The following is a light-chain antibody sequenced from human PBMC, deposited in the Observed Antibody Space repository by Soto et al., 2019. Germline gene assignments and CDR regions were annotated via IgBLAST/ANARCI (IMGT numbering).Light chain of an antibody. V-gene: IGKV3-15*01. J-gene: IGKJ3*01. CDR1: QSVTSS. CDR2: TTS. Sequence: EIVLTQSPATLSLSPGERATLSCTASQSVTSSCLAWYQRKPGQAPRLLIHTTSTRATGIPVRFRGSGSGTEFTLTISSLQSEDSAVYYCHQYNSWPRGTFGPGTKVEIK. CDR3: HQYNSWPRGT.